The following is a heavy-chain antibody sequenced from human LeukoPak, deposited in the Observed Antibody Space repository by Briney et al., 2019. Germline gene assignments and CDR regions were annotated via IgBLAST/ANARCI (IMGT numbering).Heavy chain of an antibody. D-gene: IGHD6-19*01. J-gene: IGHJ6*03. V-gene: IGHV1-2*02. CDR1: GYTFTGYY. CDR2: INPNSGGT. Sequence: ASVKVSCKASGYTFTGYYMHWVRQAPGQGLEWMGWINPNSGGTNYAQKFQGRVTMTRDTSISTAYMELSRLRSDDTAVYYCARSYSSGWERYYYYYYYMDVWGKGTTVTVSS. CDR3: ARSYSSGWERYYYYYYYMDV.